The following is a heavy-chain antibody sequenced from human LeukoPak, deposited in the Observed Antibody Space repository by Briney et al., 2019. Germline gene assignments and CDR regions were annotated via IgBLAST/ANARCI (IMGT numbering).Heavy chain of an antibody. CDR3: ARGIQEDYYDSSGYYYSWFDP. J-gene: IGHJ5*02. V-gene: IGHV4-30-2*01. D-gene: IGHD3-22*01. CDR2: LYHSGST. Sequence: SQTLSLTCAVSGGSISSGGYSWSWIRQPPGKGLEWIGYLYHSGSTYYNPSLKSRVTISVDRFKNQFSLKLSSVTAADTAVYYCARGIQEDYYDSSGYYYSWFDPWGQGTLVTVSS. CDR1: GGSISSGGYS.